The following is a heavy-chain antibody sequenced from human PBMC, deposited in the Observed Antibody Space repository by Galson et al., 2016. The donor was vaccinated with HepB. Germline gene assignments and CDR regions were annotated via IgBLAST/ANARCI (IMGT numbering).Heavy chain of an antibody. CDR1: GSTFSNDA. CDR3: AGDTVTRGTFDY. Sequence: SLRLSCAASGSTFSNDAMHWVRQAPGKGLEWVAVISYDGSYKYYADSVKGRFTISRDNSKNTLYLQMNSLRPEDTAVYYCAGDTVTRGTFDYWGQGTLVTVSS. D-gene: IGHD4-11*01. V-gene: IGHV3-30*04. CDR2: ISYDGSYK. J-gene: IGHJ4*02.